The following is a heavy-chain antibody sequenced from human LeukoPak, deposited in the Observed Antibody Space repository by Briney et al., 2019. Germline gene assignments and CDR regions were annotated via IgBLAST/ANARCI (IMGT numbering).Heavy chain of an antibody. V-gene: IGHV4-39*01. Sequence: PSETLSLTCTVSGGSISSYYWSWIREPPGKGLEWIGSIYYSGSTYYNPSLKSRVTISVDTSKNQFSLKLSSVTAADTAVYYCARRAIFGVVTHYYYYMDVWGKGTTVTVSS. J-gene: IGHJ6*03. CDR3: ARRAIFGVVTHYYYYMDV. D-gene: IGHD3-3*01. CDR1: GGSISSYY. CDR2: IYYSGST.